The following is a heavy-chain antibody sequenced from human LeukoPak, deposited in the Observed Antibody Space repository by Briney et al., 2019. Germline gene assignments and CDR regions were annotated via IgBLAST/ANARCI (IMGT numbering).Heavy chain of an antibody. Sequence: ASVKVSCKASGYTFTGSYLHWVRQAPGQGLEWMGWINPNNGDTHYAQKFQGRVTMTRDTSISTAYMELSRLRSDDTAVYYCARGVAGVYFYYYMDVWGKGTTVTVSS. CDR3: ARGVAGVYFYYYMDV. J-gene: IGHJ6*03. V-gene: IGHV1-2*02. D-gene: IGHD1-14*01. CDR2: INPNNGDT. CDR1: GYTFTGSY.